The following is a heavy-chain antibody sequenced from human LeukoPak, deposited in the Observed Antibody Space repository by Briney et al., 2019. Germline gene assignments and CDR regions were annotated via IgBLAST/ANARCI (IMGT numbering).Heavy chain of an antibody. CDR2: MWYDGSNE. V-gene: IGHV3-33*01. CDR3: ARAKRYFDWIPDGMDV. D-gene: IGHD3-9*01. Sequence: GGSLRLSCVASGFTFNTYGMHWIRQAPGKGLEWVAVMWYDGSNEYYADSVKGRFTISRDNSKNTLYLQMNSLRVEDTAVYYCARAKRYFDWIPDGMDVWGQGTTVTVSS. J-gene: IGHJ6*02. CDR1: GFTFNTYG.